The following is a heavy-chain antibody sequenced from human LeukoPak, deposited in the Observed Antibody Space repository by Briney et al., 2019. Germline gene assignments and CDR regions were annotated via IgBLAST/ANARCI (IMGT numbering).Heavy chain of an antibody. CDR2: IFYSGST. D-gene: IGHD3-22*01. Sequence: SETLSLTCSVSGGSISTSNYYWGWIRQPPGKGLEWIGNIFYSGSTYYSPSLKSRVTISVDTSKNQFSLKLSSVTAADTAVYYCARDRYYYDSSGTRWFDPWGQGTLVTVSS. CDR1: GGSISTSNYY. V-gene: IGHV4-39*07. CDR3: ARDRYYYDSSGTRWFDP. J-gene: IGHJ5*02.